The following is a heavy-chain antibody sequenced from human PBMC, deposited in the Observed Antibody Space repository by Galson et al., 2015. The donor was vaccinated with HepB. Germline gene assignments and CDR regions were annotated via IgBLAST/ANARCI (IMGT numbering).Heavy chain of an antibody. D-gene: IGHD2-2*01. Sequence: SVKVSCKASGYTFTSYDINWVRQATGQGLEWMGGMNPNSGNTGYAQKFQGRVTMTRNTSISTAYMELSSLRSEDTAVYYCARVGSSTSFYPDYWGQGTLVTVSS. J-gene: IGHJ4*02. CDR1: GYTFTSYD. CDR3: ARVGSSTSFYPDY. V-gene: IGHV1-8*01. CDR2: MNPNSGNT.